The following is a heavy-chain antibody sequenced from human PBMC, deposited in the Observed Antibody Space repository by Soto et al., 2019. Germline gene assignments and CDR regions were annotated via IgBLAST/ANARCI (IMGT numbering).Heavy chain of an antibody. CDR3: ARAAYSSSWHGVSFDYYYGMDV. CDR2: IIPIFGTA. Sequence: QVQLVQSGAEVKKPGSSVKVSCKASGGTFSSYAISWVRQAPGQGLEWMGGIIPIFGTANYAQKFQGRVTITADESTSTAYMELSSLRSEDTAVYYCARAAYSSSWHGVSFDYYYGMDVWGQGTTVTVSS. D-gene: IGHD6-13*01. CDR1: GGTFSSYA. J-gene: IGHJ6*02. V-gene: IGHV1-69*12.